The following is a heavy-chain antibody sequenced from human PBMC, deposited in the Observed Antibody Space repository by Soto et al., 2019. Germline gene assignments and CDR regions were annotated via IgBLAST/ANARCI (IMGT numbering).Heavy chain of an antibody. CDR2: ISTSSRYI. CDR1: GFTFNSYT. J-gene: IGHJ6*02. Sequence: EVQLVESGGGLVKPGGSLRLSCTASGFTFNSYTMNWARQAPGKGLEWVSSISTSSRYIYYADSVKGRFTISRDNAKNSLYLEMNSLRVEDTAVYYCVRGVLAPRYYGMGVWGQGTTVTVPS. CDR3: VRGVLAPRYYGMGV. D-gene: IGHD2-8*02. V-gene: IGHV3-21*01.